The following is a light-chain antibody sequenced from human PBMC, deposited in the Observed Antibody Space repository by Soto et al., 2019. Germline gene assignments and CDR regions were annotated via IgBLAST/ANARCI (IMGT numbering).Light chain of an antibody. CDR1: QSISSW. CDR3: QQYNSYLYT. V-gene: IGKV1-5*01. J-gene: IGKJ2*01. CDR2: DAS. Sequence: DIQMTQSPSTLSASVGDRVTITCRASQSISSWLAWYQQKPGKAPKLLLYDASSLEGGVPSRFTGSGSGTEFTLTISGLQPDDFATYYCQQYNSYLYTFGQGTKLEIK.